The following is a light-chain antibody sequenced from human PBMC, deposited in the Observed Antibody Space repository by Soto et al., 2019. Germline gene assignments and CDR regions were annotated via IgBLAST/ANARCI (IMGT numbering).Light chain of an antibody. Sequence: IWFTQSPATLSLSPAERATLSCRASQSVSSYLAWYQQKPGQAPRLLIYDASNRATGIPARFSGSGSGTDFTLTTSSIERQDFAVYYCQQRSNWARITFGQGTKLDI. CDR1: QSVSSY. V-gene: IGKV3-11*01. J-gene: IGKJ5*01. CDR2: DAS. CDR3: QQRSNWARIT.